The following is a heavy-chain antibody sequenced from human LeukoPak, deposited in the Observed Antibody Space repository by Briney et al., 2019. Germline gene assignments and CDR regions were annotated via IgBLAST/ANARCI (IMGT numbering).Heavy chain of an antibody. CDR2: INHSGST. Sequence: SETLSLTCAVYGGSFSGYYWSWIRQPPGKGLEWIGEINHSGSTNYNPSLKSRVTISVDTSKNQFSLKLGSVTAADTAVYYCARDTAMAVDYWGQGTLVTVSS. CDR1: GGSFSGYY. D-gene: IGHD5-18*01. J-gene: IGHJ4*02. CDR3: ARDTAMAVDY. V-gene: IGHV4-34*01.